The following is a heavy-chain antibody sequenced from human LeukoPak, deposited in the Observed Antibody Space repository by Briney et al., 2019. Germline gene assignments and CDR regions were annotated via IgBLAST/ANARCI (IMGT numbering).Heavy chain of an antibody. V-gene: IGHV3-7*01. Sequence: GGSLRLSCAASGFTFSSYWMSWVRQAPGKGLEWVANIKQDGSEQYYVDSVKGRFTISRDNAKNSLYLQMNSLRAEDTAVYYCARDCGRSDWSHIADFWGQGTLVTVSS. CDR2: IKQDGSEQ. J-gene: IGHJ4*02. CDR3: ARDCGRSDWSHIADF. D-gene: IGHD6-19*01. CDR1: GFTFSSYW.